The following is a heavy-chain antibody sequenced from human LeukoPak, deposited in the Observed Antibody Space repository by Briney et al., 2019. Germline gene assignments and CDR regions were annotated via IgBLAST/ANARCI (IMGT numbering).Heavy chain of an antibody. D-gene: IGHD5-18*01. CDR3: RVQLWTPKYYFDY. Sequence: ASVKVSCKASGYTPTVLSMHWVRQAPGKGLEWMGGFDPEDGETIYAQKLQGRVTMTEDTSTDTAYMELSSLRSEDTAVYYCRVQLWTPKYYFDYWGQGTLVTVSS. V-gene: IGHV1-24*01. J-gene: IGHJ4*02. CDR1: GYTPTVLS. CDR2: FDPEDGET.